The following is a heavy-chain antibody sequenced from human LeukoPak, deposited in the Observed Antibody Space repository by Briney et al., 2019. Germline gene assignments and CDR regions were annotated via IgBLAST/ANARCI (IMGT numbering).Heavy chain of an antibody. CDR1: GDSISSNY. Sequence: SETLSLTCTVSGDSISSNYWSWMRQPPGEGLEWIGYIYSSGSTNYNPSLKSRVTMSVDTSKNQFSLNLSSVTAADTAVYYCARDRRMVTAYGAFDIWGQGTMVTVSS. J-gene: IGHJ3*02. CDR2: IYSSGST. D-gene: IGHD2-21*01. V-gene: IGHV4-4*08. CDR3: ARDRRMVTAYGAFDI.